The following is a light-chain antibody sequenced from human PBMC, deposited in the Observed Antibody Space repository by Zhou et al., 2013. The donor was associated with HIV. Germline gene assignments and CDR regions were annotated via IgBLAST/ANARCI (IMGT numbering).Light chain of an antibody. Sequence: EIVMTQSPLSLPVTPGEPASISCTSSQSLLHRTGYNYLAWYLQKPGQSPQLLMYLGSNRASGVPDRFSGSGSGTDFTLKVSRVEAEDVGVYYCMQALQTPRTFGQGTNLEIK. J-gene: IGKJ2*02. CDR2: LGS. CDR3: MQALQTPRT. V-gene: IGKV2-28*01. CDR1: QSLLHRTGYNY.